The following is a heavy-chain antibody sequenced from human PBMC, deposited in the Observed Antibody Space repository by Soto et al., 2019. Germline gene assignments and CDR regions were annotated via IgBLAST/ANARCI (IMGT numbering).Heavy chain of an antibody. J-gene: IGHJ1*01. CDR2: ITGSGGKI. Sequence: DVHLLESGGGLVPPGGSLRLSCAASGFSFSRYAMIWVRQAPVKGQEWVSGITGSGGKIEYAASVKGRFDISRDNYKNPVELQMNSLRADDTAMYYCAKADVAGDGLWLVADWGQGILVTVS. CDR3: AKADVAGDGLWLVAD. CDR1: GFSFSRYA. V-gene: IGHV3-23*01. D-gene: IGHD2-21*02.